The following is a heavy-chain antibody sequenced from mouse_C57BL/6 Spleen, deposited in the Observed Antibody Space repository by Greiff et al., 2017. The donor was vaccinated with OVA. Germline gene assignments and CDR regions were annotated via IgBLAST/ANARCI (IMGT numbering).Heavy chain of an antibody. V-gene: IGHV3-6*01. CDR3: AREGDGSSPDY. J-gene: IGHJ2*01. D-gene: IGHD1-1*01. CDR1: GYSITSGYY. CDR2: ISYDGSN. Sequence: DVKLQESGPGLVKPSQSLSLTCSVTGYSITSGYYWNWIRQFPGNKLEWMGYISYDGSNNYNPSLKNRISITRDTSKNQFFLKLNSVTTEDTATYYCAREGDGSSPDYWGQGTTLTVSS.